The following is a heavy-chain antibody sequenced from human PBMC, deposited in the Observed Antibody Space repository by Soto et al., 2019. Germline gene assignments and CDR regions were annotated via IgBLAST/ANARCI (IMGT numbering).Heavy chain of an antibody. J-gene: IGHJ4*02. V-gene: IGHV4-30-4*01. D-gene: IGHD2-8*01. CDR1: GGSISGGDYY. CDR2: IYYSGNT. CDR3: ARSNGTLGTYYFDY. Sequence: QVQLQESGPGLVKPSQTLSLTCTVSGGSISGGDYYWSWIRQPPGKGLEWIGYIYYSGNTYYNPSRKSRVTIAVDTSKNQFSLKLSSVTAADTAVYYCARSNGTLGTYYFDYWGQGTLVTVSS.